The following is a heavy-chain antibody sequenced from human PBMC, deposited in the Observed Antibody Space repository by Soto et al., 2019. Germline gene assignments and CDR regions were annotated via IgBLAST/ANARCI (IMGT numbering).Heavy chain of an antibody. CDR3: AKDEFKWELHFDY. V-gene: IGHV3-30*18. Sequence: HLGGSLRLSCAASGFTFSSYGMHWVRQAPGKGLEWVAVISYDGSNKYYADSVKGRFTISRDNSKNTLYLQMNSLRAEDTAVYYCAKDEFKWELHFDYWGQGTLVTVSS. J-gene: IGHJ4*02. CDR2: ISYDGSNK. CDR1: GFTFSSYG. D-gene: IGHD1-26*01.